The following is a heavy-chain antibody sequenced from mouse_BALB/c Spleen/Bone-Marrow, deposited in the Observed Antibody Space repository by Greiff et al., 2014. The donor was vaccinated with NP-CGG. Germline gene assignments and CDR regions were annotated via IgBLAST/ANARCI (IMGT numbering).Heavy chain of an antibody. CDR3: ARHAYYDQAEVSFVY. Sequence: EVKLEESGGGLVKSGGSLKLSCAASGFTFSNYGMSWVRQTPEKRLEWVATISVGGSYTFYSDSVKGRFTISRDNAKNNLYLQLSSLRSEDTALYYCARHAYYDQAEVSFVYWGQGTLVTVSA. D-gene: IGHD2-4*01. CDR1: GFTFSNYG. CDR2: ISVGGSYT. V-gene: IGHV5-9-2*01. J-gene: IGHJ3*01.